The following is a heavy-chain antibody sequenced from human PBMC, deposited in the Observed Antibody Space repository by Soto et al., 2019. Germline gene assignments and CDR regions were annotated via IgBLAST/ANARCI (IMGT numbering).Heavy chain of an antibody. J-gene: IGHJ4*02. Sequence: GGSLRLSCAASGFTFSSYAMSWVRQAPGKGLEWVSAISNRGGSTYYVDSVKGRFTISRDNSKNTLYLQMNSLRAEDTAVYYCANQDNSLNIRYFDYWGQGTLVTVSS. D-gene: IGHD1-20*01. CDR1: GFTFSSYA. V-gene: IGHV3-23*01. CDR2: ISNRGGST. CDR3: ANQDNSLNIRYFDY.